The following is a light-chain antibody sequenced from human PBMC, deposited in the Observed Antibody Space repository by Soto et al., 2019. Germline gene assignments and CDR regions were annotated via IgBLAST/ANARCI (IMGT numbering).Light chain of an antibody. CDR1: SSDVGGYNY. Sequence: QSALTQPASVSGSPGQSITISCTGTSSDVGGYNYVSWFQHHPGKAPKLIIYEVSYRPSGVSARFSGSKSGDTASLTISGLQAEDEADYYCAAWDDSLNGAWVFGGGTQLTVL. J-gene: IGLJ3*02. V-gene: IGLV2-14*01. CDR2: EVS. CDR3: AAWDDSLNGAWV.